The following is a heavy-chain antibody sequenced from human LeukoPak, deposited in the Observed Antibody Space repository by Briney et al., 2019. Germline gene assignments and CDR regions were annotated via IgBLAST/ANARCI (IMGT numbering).Heavy chain of an antibody. J-gene: IGHJ4*02. V-gene: IGHV3-15*01. CDR3: TTEMVRGVITLDY. CDR1: GFTFSNAW. D-gene: IGHD3-10*01. CDR2: IKSKTDVGTT. Sequence: GGSLRLSCAASGFTFSNAWMSWVRQAPGKGLEWVGRIKSKTDVGTTDYAAPGKGRFTISRHDSKNTLYLQMNSLKTEDTAVYYCTTEMVRGVITLDYWGQGTLVTVSS.